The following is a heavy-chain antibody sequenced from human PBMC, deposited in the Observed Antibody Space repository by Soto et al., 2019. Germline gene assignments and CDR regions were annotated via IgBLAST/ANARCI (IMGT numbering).Heavy chain of an antibody. CDR3: ARDTHDSSGYPPVDYFDY. V-gene: IGHV3-21*01. D-gene: IGHD3-22*01. J-gene: IGHJ4*02. CDR2: ISSSSSYI. Sequence: NPGGSLRLSCAASGFTFSSYSMNWVRQAPGKGLEWVSSISSSSSYIYYADSVKGRFTISRDNAKNSLYLQMNSLRAEDTAVYYCARDTHDSSGYPPVDYFDYWGQGTLVTVSS. CDR1: GFTFSSYS.